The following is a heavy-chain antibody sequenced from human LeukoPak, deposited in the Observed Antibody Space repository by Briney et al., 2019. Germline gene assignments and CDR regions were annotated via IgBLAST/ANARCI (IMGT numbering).Heavy chain of an antibody. CDR1: GFTFSDYY. J-gene: IGHJ4*02. V-gene: IGHV3-23*01. Sequence: QPGGSLRLSCAASGFTFSDYYMSWIRQAPGKGLEWVSAISGSGGSTYYADSVKGRFTISRDNSKNTLYLQMNSLRAEDTAVYYCAKDLSATAIHGCDYWGQGTLVTVSS. CDR3: AKDLSATAIHGCDY. D-gene: IGHD2-2*02. CDR2: ISGSGGST.